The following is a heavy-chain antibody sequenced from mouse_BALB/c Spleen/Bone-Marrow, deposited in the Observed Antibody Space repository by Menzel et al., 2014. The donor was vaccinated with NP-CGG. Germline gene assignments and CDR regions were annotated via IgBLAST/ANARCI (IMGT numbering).Heavy chain of an antibody. J-gene: IGHJ1*01. D-gene: IGHD2-4*01. CDR2: SRNKANGYTT. CDR1: GFTFTDYY. Sequence: EVQGVESGGGLAQPGGSLRLSCATSGFTFTDYYMSWVRQPPGKALEWLGFSRNKANGYTTEYSASVKGRFTISRDNSQSILYLQMNTLRAEDSATYYCARDINYDIYWYFDVWAAGTTVTVSS. V-gene: IGHV7-3*02. CDR3: ARDINYDIYWYFDV.